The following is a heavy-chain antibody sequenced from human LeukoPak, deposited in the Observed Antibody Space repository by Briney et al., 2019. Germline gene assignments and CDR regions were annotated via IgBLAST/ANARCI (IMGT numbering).Heavy chain of an antibody. Sequence: PGGSLRLSCAASGFTVGNNYTNWVRQAPGKGLEWVSLIFSHGETSYADSVKGRFTISRDNSKNTLYLQMNSLRAEDTAVYYCAKDKSYYYDSGSYGLDYWGQGTLVTVSS. CDR1: GFTVGNNY. CDR2: IFSHGET. CDR3: AKDKSYYYDSGSYGLDY. J-gene: IGHJ4*02. D-gene: IGHD3-10*01. V-gene: IGHV3-53*01.